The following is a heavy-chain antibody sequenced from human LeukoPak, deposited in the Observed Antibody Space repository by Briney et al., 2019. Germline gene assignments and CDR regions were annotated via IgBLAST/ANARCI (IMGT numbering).Heavy chain of an antibody. CDR1: GFRFSNYY. CDR2: IRKGVNAYTT. J-gene: IGHJ4*02. D-gene: IGHD1-1*01. Sequence: GGSLRLSCAASGFRFSNYYMDWVRQAPGKGLEWVACIRKGVNAYTTEYAVSVQCRFTISRANSTKTLFLQMNSLRTEDTAVYYCASGDPDGTTDFDFWGQGTLVTVSS. V-gene: IGHV3-72*01. CDR3: ASGDPDGTTDFDF.